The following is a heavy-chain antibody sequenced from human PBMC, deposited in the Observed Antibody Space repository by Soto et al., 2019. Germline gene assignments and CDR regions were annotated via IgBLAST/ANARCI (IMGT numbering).Heavy chain of an antibody. CDR1: GFTFSTHA. V-gene: IGHV3-30-3*01. D-gene: IGHD6-13*01. CDR3: ARDRPYSSSWYPEY. CDR2: ISYDGTTK. Sequence: ESGGGVVRPGGSLRLSCAASGFTFSTHAMHWVRQAPGKGLEWVALISYDGTTKYYADSVKGRFTISRDNSKNTLYLQMNSLRGEDMAIYYCARDRPYSSSWYPEYWGQGTLVTVSS. J-gene: IGHJ4*02.